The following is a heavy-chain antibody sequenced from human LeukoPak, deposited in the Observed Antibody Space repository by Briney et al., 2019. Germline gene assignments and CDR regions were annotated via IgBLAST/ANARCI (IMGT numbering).Heavy chain of an antibody. CDR2: ISSSSSYI. V-gene: IGHV3-21*01. CDR3: ARDQHYYDSSGYYRFDY. Sequence: GGSLRLSCAASGFTFSSYSMNWVRQAPGKGLEWVSSISSSSSYIYYAASVKGRFTISRDKAKNSLYLQKNSLRAEDTAVYYCARDQHYYDSSGYYRFDYWGQGTLVTVSS. J-gene: IGHJ4*02. D-gene: IGHD3-22*01. CDR1: GFTFSSYS.